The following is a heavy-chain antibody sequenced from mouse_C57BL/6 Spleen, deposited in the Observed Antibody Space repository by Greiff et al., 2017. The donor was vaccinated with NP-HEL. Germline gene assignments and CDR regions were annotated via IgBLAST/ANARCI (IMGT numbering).Heavy chain of an antibody. J-gene: IGHJ4*01. CDR1: GFNIKDYY. Sequence: VQLQQSGAELVRPGASVKLSCTASGFNIKDYYMHWVKQRPEQGLEWIGRIDPEDGDTEYAPKFQGKATMTADTSSNTAYLQLSSLTSEDTAVYYCTTERTAQATYYAMDYWGQGTSVTVSS. CDR2: IDPEDGDT. V-gene: IGHV14-1*01. CDR3: TTERTAQATYYAMDY. D-gene: IGHD3-2*02.